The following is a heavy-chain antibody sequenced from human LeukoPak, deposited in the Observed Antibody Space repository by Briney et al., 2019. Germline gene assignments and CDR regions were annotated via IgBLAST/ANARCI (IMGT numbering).Heavy chain of an antibody. CDR2: ISAYNGNT. CDR3: ARDRGTYYYDSSGYNYYYMDV. CDR1: GYTFTSYG. D-gene: IGHD3-22*01. V-gene: IGHV1-18*01. J-gene: IGHJ6*03. Sequence: ASVKVSCKASGYTFTSYGISWVRRAPGQGLEWMGWISAYNGNTNYAQKLQGRVTMTTDTSTSTAYMELSSLRSEDTAVYYCARDRGTYYYDSSGYNYYYMDVWGKGTTVTISS.